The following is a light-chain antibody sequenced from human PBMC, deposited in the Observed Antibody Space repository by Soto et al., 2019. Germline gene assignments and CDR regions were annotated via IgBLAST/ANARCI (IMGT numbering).Light chain of an antibody. CDR1: QSVLYSSNNKNY. J-gene: IGKJ1*01. CDR2: WAS. Sequence: DIVMTQSPDSLAVSLGERATINCKSSQSVLYSSNNKNYLAWYQQKPGQPPKLLIYWASTRESGVPDRFSGSGSGSDFTLTISSLQAEDVAVYYCQQYNTWHPKMAFGRGTKVEIK. V-gene: IGKV4-1*01. CDR3: QQYNTWHPKMA.